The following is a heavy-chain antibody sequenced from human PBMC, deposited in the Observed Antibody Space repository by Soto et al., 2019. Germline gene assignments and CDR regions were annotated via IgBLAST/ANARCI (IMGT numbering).Heavy chain of an antibody. J-gene: IGHJ4*02. Sequence: QIQLVQSGAEVKKPGASVKVSCKASGYTFSNYGISWVRQAPGQGLEWMGWISGYNGHTNYAQNVQGRVTLNTDTSTTTVYMELRSLRFGDTAVYYCARDRSKGWLSGNYWGQGTLVTGSS. D-gene: IGHD3-22*01. CDR1: GYTFSNYG. CDR2: ISGYNGHT. CDR3: ARDRSKGWLSGNY. V-gene: IGHV1-18*01.